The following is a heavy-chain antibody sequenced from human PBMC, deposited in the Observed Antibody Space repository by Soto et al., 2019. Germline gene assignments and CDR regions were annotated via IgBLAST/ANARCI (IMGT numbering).Heavy chain of an antibody. CDR1: GFNFSTYG. J-gene: IGHJ5*02. CDR3: GRDRSHYAGVGKIDP. V-gene: IGHV3-21*02. CDR2: ISSKGSYI. D-gene: IGHD3-10*01. Sequence: DVQLVESGGGLVKPGGSLRLSCAASGFNFSTYGMNWVRQAPGKGLEWVSSISSKGSYIYYTPSVKGRFTISRDNAKNSVCLQMNSLRAEDTAVYYCGRDRSHYAGVGKIDPWGQGTLVAVSS.